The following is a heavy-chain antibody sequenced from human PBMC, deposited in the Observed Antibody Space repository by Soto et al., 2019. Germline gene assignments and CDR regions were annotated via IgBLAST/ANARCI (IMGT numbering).Heavy chain of an antibody. V-gene: IGHV1-8*01. CDR3: ARGQKPAIISYVSVMDV. CDR1: GYTFTSYD. D-gene: IGHD3-16*01. CDR2: MNPNSGGT. J-gene: IGHJ6*02. Sequence: QVHLVQSGAEVKQPGASVKVSCKASGYTFTSYDVNWVRQASGQGLVWMGWMNPNSGGTGYAQKFQGRVTMTRNTSISTAYMELSSLTSEDTAVYYCARGQKPAIISYVSVMDVWGQGTTVTVSS.